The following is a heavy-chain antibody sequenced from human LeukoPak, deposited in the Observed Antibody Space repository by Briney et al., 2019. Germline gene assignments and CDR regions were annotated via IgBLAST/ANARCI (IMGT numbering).Heavy chain of an antibody. D-gene: IGHD5-18*01. J-gene: IGHJ4*02. Sequence: GGSLRLSCAASGFTFSSYAMGWLRQVPGKGLEWVSASGATGRTTYYADSVKGRFTISRNNPKNTLYLRMRSLRDEDSAVYYCAKNRYTYGFGLDYWGQGTPLTVSS. CDR1: GFTFSSYA. V-gene: IGHV3-23*01. CDR3: AKNRYTYGFGLDY. CDR2: SGATGRTT.